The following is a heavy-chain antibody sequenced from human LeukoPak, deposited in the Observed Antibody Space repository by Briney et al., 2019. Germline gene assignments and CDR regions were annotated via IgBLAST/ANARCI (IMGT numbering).Heavy chain of an antibody. CDR1: GYTFTSYY. Sequence: GASVKVSCKASGYTFTSYYMHWVRQAPGQGLEWMGIINPSGGSTSYAQKFQGRVTMTRDMSTSTVYMELSSLRSEDTAVYYCARGSRGYSSSSPGGYFDYWGQGTLVTVSS. V-gene: IGHV1-46*01. D-gene: IGHD6-6*01. J-gene: IGHJ4*02. CDR2: INPSGGST. CDR3: ARGSRGYSSSSPGGYFDY.